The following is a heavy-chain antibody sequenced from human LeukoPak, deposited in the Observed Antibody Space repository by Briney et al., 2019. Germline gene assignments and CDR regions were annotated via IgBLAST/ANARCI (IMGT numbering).Heavy chain of an antibody. D-gene: IGHD1-26*01. CDR1: GGSISSGSYF. J-gene: IGHJ3*01. CDR3: ARRRQVTYYAPYAFDL. Sequence: SETLSLTCNVSGGSISSGSYFWGWIRQPPGKGLEWIGNIYYSGNSYYNPSHKSRVTISVDTSKNQVSLSLTSVTAADTAMYYCARRRQVTYYAPYAFDLWGQGTMVTVSS. V-gene: IGHV4-39*01. CDR2: IYYSGNS.